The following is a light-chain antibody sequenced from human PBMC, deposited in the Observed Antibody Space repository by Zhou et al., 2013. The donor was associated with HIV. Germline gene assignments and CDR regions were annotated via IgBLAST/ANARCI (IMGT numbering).Light chain of an antibody. CDR1: QGMSNY. CDR3: QRTLPPRLT. V-gene: IGKV1-27*01. Sequence: DIQLTQSPSSLSASVGDRVNITCRVSQGMSNYLNWYRQIPGKAPKLLIYFASNLQSGVPSRFSGSGSGTDFTLTISSLQPEDVTVYYGQRTLPPRLTFGGGTEGRRSN. J-gene: IGKJ4*01. CDR2: FAS.